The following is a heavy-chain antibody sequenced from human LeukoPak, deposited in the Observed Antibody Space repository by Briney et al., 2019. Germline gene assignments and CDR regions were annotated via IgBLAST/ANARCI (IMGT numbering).Heavy chain of an antibody. Sequence: SETLSLTCTVSGGSISSYYWSWIRQPAGKVLEWIGRIYTSGSTNYDPSLKSRVTMSVDTSKNQFPLKLSSVTAADTAVYYCARFIEGPPHWFDPWGQGTLVTVSS. CDR2: IYTSGST. J-gene: IGHJ5*02. CDR1: GGSISSYY. CDR3: ARFIEGPPHWFDP. D-gene: IGHD2-15*01. V-gene: IGHV4-4*07.